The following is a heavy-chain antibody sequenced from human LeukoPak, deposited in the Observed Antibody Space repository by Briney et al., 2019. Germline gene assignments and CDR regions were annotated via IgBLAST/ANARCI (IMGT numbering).Heavy chain of an antibody. J-gene: IGHJ4*02. CDR3: TTWHGSGSYLIADYFDY. CDR2: IKSKTDGGTT. V-gene: IGHV3-15*01. Sequence: GGSLRLSCAASGFTFSNAWMSWVRQAPGKGLEWVGRIKSKTDGGTTDYAAPVKGRFTISRDDSKNTLYLQMNSLKTEDTAVYYCTTWHGSGSYLIADYFDYWGQGTLVTVSS. D-gene: IGHD3-10*01. CDR1: GFTFSNAW.